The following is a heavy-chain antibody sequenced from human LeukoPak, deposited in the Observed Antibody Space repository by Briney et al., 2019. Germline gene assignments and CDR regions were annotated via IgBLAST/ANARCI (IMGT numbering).Heavy chain of an antibody. D-gene: IGHD3-16*02. CDR2: INHSGST. J-gene: IGHJ4*02. CDR3: ARRLYDYVWGTYRSYYFDY. V-gene: IGHV4-34*01. CDR1: GGSFSGYY. Sequence: PSETLSLTCAVYGGSFSGYYWSWIRQPPGKGLEWIGEINHSGSTNYNPSLKSRVTISVDTSKNQFSLKLSSVTAADTAVYFCARRLYDYVWGTYRSYYFDYWGQGSLVNVAS.